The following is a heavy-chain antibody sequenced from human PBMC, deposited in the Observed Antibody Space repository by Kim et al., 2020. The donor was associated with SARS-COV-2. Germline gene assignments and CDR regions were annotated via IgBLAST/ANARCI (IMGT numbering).Heavy chain of an antibody. J-gene: IGHJ5*02. V-gene: IGHV4-59*01. D-gene: IGHD4-17*01. Sequence: YNPPLKSRVTIPVDTSKNQFSLKLSSVTAADTAVYYGARELYGDYGWFDPWGQGTLVTVSS. CDR3: ARELYGDYGWFDP.